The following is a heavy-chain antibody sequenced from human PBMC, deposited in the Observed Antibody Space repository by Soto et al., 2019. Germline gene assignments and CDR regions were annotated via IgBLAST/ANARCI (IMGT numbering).Heavy chain of an antibody. V-gene: IGHV1-69*12. CDR2: IIPIFHTP. J-gene: IGHJ6*02. CDR1: GGTFGNSA. CDR3: ARDKDRQQLGGNYYYGIDV. D-gene: IGHD3-3*02. Sequence: QVQLVQSGAEVKKPGSSVTVSCKASGGTFGNSAISWVRQAPGQGLEWMGGIIPIFHTPDYAQKFQGRVTITADESTNTAYMELTSLRSEDTAVYYCARDKDRQQLGGNYYYGIDVWGQGTTVTVSS.